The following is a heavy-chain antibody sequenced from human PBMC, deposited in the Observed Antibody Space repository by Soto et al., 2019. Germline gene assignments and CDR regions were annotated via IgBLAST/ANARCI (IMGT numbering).Heavy chain of an antibody. CDR1: GGSIDSTNW. CDR3: AERATRGVIITPFDY. CDR2: IFHTGTT. V-gene: IGHV4-4*02. D-gene: IGHD3-10*01. J-gene: IGHJ4*02. Sequence: QVQLQGSGPRLVKPSGTLSFTCTVSGGSIDSTNWWNWVRQPPGKGLEWIGEIFHTGTTNYNPSLKSRLTLSVDKSQNQFSPKLNSVTAADTAVYYCAERATRGVIITPFDYWGQGILVTVSS.